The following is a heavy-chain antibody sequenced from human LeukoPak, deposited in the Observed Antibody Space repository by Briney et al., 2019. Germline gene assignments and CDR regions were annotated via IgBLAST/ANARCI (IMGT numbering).Heavy chain of an antibody. Sequence: GGSLRLSCAASGFTFSSYAMTWVRQAPGKGLEWVSAISGSGGTTYYADSVKGRFTISRDNSKNTLYLQMNSLRPEDTAVYYCAKYYDSSGYLYYFDYWGQGTLVTVSS. CDR1: GFTFSSYA. D-gene: IGHD3-22*01. CDR3: AKYYDSSGYLYYFDY. J-gene: IGHJ4*02. V-gene: IGHV3-23*01. CDR2: ISGSGGTT.